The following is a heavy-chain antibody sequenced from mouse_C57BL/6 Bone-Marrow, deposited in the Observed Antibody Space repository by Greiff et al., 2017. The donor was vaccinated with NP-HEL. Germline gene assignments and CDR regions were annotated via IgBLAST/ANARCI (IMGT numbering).Heavy chain of an antibody. CDR3: DREVVARSFDV. CDR2: INPSSGYT. J-gene: IGHJ1*03. V-gene: IGHV1-7*01. Sequence: VQLQQSGAELAKPGASVKLSCKASGYTFTSYWMHWVKQRPGQGLEWIGYINPSSGYTKYNQKFKDKATLTADKSSSTAYMQLSSLTYEDSAVYCCDREVVARSFDVWGTGTTVTVSS. CDR1: GYTFTSYW. D-gene: IGHD1-1*01.